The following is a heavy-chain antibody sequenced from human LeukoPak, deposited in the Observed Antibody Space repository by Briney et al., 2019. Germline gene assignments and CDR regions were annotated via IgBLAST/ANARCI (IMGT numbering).Heavy chain of an antibody. CDR2: IYYSGST. CDR1: GGSISSYY. J-gene: IGHJ4*02. CDR3: ARGRRLLWFGESRPY. D-gene: IGHD3-10*01. V-gene: IGHV4-59*08. Sequence: SQTLSLTWTVAGGSISSYYWSWIRQPPGKGLEWIGYIYYSGSTSYNPSLKSRVTISVDTSKIQFSLKLSSVTSADTAVYYCARGRRLLWFGESRPYWGQGTLVTVSS.